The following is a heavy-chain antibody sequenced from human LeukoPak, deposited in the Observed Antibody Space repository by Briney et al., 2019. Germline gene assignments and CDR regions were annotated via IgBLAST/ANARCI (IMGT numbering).Heavy chain of an antibody. CDR1: GFTFSSYA. V-gene: IGHV3-23*01. Sequence: GGSLRLSCAASGFTFSSYAMSWVRQAPGKGLEWVSAISGSGGSTYYADSVKGRFTISRDNSKNTLYLQMNSLRAEDTAVYYCAKESGTIFGVVTGGYFDYWGQGTLVTVSS. D-gene: IGHD3-3*01. CDR2: ISGSGGST. J-gene: IGHJ4*02. CDR3: AKESGTIFGVVTGGYFDY.